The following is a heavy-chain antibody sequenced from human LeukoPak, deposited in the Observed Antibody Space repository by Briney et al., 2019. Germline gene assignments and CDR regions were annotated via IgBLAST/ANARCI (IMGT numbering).Heavy chain of an antibody. D-gene: IGHD2-2*01. CDR3: ARDKVRYCSSTSCQNWFDP. CDR1: GGSISSSSYY. Sequence: SETLSLTCTVSGGSISSSSYYWGWIRQPPGKGLEWIGSIYYSGSTYYNPSLKSRVTISVDTSKNQFSLKLSSLTAADTAVYYCARDKVRYCSSTSCQNWFDPWRQGTLVSVCS. CDR2: IYYSGST. J-gene: IGHJ5*02. V-gene: IGHV4-39*07.